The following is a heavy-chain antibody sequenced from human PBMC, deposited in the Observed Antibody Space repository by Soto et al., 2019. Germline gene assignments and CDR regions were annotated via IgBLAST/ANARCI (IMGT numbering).Heavy chain of an antibody. Sequence: QVQLVQSGAEVKKPGASVKVSCKVSGYTLTELSMHWVRQAPGKGLEWMGGFDPEDGETIYAQKFQGRVTMTEDTSTDTAYMELSSLRSEDTAVYYCATVGYYDSSGYYYDQGAFDIWGQGTMVTVSS. D-gene: IGHD3-22*01. V-gene: IGHV1-24*01. J-gene: IGHJ3*02. CDR1: GYTLTELS. CDR3: ATVGYYDSSGYYYDQGAFDI. CDR2: FDPEDGET.